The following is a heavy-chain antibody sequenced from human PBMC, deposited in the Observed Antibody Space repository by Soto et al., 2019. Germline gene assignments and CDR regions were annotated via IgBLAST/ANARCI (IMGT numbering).Heavy chain of an antibody. Sequence: EVQLVESGGGLVKPGGSLRLSCAASGFTFSSYSMHWVSQAPGKGLEWVSSISSSSSYIYYADSVKGRFTISRDNAKNSLYLQMNSLRAEDTAVYYCARDKRSSGWYEDYWGQGTLVTVSS. V-gene: IGHV3-21*01. CDR2: ISSSSSYI. J-gene: IGHJ4*02. CDR1: GFTFSSYS. D-gene: IGHD6-19*01. CDR3: ARDKRSSGWYEDY.